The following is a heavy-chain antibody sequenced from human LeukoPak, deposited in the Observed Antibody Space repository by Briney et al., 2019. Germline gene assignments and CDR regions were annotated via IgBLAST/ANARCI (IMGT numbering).Heavy chain of an antibody. J-gene: IGHJ4*02. CDR1: GFSFSDFS. CDR3: ATSAAGPDY. V-gene: IGHV3-21*01. Sequence: PGGSLRLSCAASGFSFSDFSMNWVRQAPGKGLEWISSISTRSTYIYYADSVKGRFTISRDNDKNSLYLQMHRLRAEDTAVYYCATSAAGPDYWGQGTLVTVSS. D-gene: IGHD6-13*01. CDR2: ISTRSTYI.